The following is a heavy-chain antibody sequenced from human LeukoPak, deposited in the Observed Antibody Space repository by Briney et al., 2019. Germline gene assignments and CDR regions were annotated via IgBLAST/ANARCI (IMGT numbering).Heavy chain of an antibody. CDR1: GGSISSYY. J-gene: IGHJ4*02. CDR3: ARGRGLVLGYYFDY. Sequence: SETLSLTCTVSGGSISSYYWSWIRQPPGKGLEWIGEINHSGSTNYNPSLKSRVTISVDTSKNQFSLKLSSVTAADTAVYYCARGRGLVLGYYFDYWGQGTLVTVSS. CDR2: INHSGST. D-gene: IGHD6-19*01. V-gene: IGHV4-34*01.